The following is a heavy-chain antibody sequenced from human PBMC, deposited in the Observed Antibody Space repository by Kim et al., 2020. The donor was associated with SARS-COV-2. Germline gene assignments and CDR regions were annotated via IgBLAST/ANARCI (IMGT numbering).Heavy chain of an antibody. J-gene: IGHJ4*02. Sequence: GGSLRLSCAASGFTFRTYWMTWVRQAPGKGLEWVANINQDGSDKNYVDFVRGRFTISRDNAENSLYLQMNSLRADDTAVYYCAREGQNWSDFDYWGQGTLVSVSS. CDR3: AREGQNWSDFDY. D-gene: IGHD1-1*01. CDR2: INQDGSDK. CDR1: GFTFRTYW. V-gene: IGHV3-7*01.